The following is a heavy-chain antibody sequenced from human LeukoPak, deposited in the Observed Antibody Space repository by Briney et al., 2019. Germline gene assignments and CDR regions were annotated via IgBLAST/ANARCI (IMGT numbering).Heavy chain of an antibody. J-gene: IGHJ4*02. CDR1: GGSISSGSYY. CDR2: IYYSGST. V-gene: IGHV4-39*01. CDR3: ARGVDYYDRSGYFRFDY. Sequence: TSETLSLTCTVSGGSISSGSYYWGWIRQPPGKGLEWIGSIYYSGSTYYNPSLKSRVTISVDTSKNQFSLKLSSVTAADTAVYYCARGVDYYDRSGYFRFDYWGQGTLVTVSS. D-gene: IGHD3-22*01.